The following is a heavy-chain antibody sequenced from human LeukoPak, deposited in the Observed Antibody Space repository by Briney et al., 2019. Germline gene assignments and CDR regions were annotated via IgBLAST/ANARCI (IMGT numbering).Heavy chain of an antibody. CDR3: ARNERRAQKDTYYAYFYYMDV. V-gene: IGHV4-59*11. CDR2: IYSSGYT. D-gene: IGHD6-25*01. J-gene: IGHJ6*03. Sequence: SETLSLTCTVSNGSIGSHYWSWIRQPPGKGLEWIALIYSSGYTNYNPSLKSRVTISVDTSRNQFSLKLSSATAADTAVYYCARNERRAQKDTYYAYFYYMDVWGKGSTVTVSS. CDR1: NGSIGSHY.